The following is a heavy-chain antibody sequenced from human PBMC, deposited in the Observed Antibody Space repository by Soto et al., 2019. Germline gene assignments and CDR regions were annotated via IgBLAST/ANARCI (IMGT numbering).Heavy chain of an antibody. CDR3: ATYYCSGGSCYPAGFDP. D-gene: IGHD2-15*01. J-gene: IGHJ5*02. CDR1: GYTFTSYA. Sequence: ASVKVSCKASGYTFTSYAMHWVRQAPGQRLEWMGWINPGNGNTKYSQKFQGRVTMTGDTSTNTAYMELSSLRSEDTAVYYCATYYCSGGSCYPAGFDPWGQGTLVTVSS. V-gene: IGHV1-3*01. CDR2: INPGNGNT.